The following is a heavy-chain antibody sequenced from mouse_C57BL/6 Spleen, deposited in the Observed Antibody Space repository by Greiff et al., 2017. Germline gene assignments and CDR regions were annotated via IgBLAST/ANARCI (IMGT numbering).Heavy chain of an antibody. D-gene: IGHD2-5*01. CDR2: TWSGGST. CDR1: GFSLTSYG. V-gene: IGHV2-2*01. J-gene: IGHJ4*01. Sequence: QVQLKQSGPGLVQPSQSLSITCTVSGFSLTSYGVHWVRQSPGKGLEWLGVTWSGGSTDYNAAFISRLSISKDNSKSQVFFKMNSLQADDTAIYYCARNAYYSNWGYYAMDYWGQGTSVTVSS. CDR3: ARNAYYSNWGYYAMDY.